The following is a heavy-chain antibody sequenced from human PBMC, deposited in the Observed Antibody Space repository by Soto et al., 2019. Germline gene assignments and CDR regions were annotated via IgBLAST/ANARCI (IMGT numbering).Heavy chain of an antibody. J-gene: IGHJ4*02. CDR1: GGTFSSYA. Sequence: QVQPVQSGAEVKKPGSSVKVSCKASGGTFSSYAISWVRQAPGQGLEWMGGIIPIFGTANYAQKFQGRVTITADESTSTAYMELSSLRSEDTAVYYCARGSGDRLDRDFDYWGQGTLVTVSS. V-gene: IGHV1-69*01. D-gene: IGHD7-27*01. CDR3: ARGSGDRLDRDFDY. CDR2: IIPIFGTA.